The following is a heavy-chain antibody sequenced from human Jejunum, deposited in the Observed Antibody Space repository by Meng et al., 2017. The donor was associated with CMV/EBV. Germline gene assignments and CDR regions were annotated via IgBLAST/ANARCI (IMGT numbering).Heavy chain of an antibody. V-gene: IGHV3-53*01. D-gene: IGHD1-26*01. CDR1: GFTVSSDY. CDR3: ARFSIVGATNAFDI. Sequence: SGFTVSSDYKSWVRQAPGKGLEWVSSMYIGSSTDYADSVKGRFTISRDSSKNTLYLQMNNVRAEDTALYYCARFSIVGATNAFDIWGQGTMVTVSS. CDR2: MYIGSST. J-gene: IGHJ3*02.